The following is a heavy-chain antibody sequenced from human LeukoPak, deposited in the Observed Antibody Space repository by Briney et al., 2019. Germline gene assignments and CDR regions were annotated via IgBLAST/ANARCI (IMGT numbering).Heavy chain of an antibody. CDR3: ARPPSRGYSSSFEY. Sequence: GESLKISCKGSGYSFPTYWIAWVRQMPGKGLEWMGIIYPDESNIRYSPSFQGQVTISADKSISTAYLQWSGLKASDTAMYYCARPPSRGYSSSFEYWGQGTLVTASS. CDR2: IYPDESNI. J-gene: IGHJ4*02. CDR1: GYSFPTYW. D-gene: IGHD2-2*03. V-gene: IGHV5-51*01.